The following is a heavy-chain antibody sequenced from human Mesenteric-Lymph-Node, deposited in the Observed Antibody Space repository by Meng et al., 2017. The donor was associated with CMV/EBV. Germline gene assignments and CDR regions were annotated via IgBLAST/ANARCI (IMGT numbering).Heavy chain of an antibody. J-gene: IGHJ6*02. CDR1: GGSFSGYY. CDR3: ARGRSGSPYYDFWSGRYTYYYYGMDV. V-gene: IGHV4-34*01. Sequence: SETLSLTCAVYGGSFSGYYWSWIRQPPGKGLEWIGEINHSGSTNYNPSPKSRVTISVDTSKNQFSLKLSSVTAADTAVYYCARGRSGSPYYDFWSGRYTYYYYGMDVWGQGTTVTVSS. D-gene: IGHD3-3*01. CDR2: INHSGST.